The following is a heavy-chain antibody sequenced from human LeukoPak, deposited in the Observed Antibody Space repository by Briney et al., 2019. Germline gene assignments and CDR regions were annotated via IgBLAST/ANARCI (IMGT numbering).Heavy chain of an antibody. CDR3: AREGSVGATYYYYYYMDV. D-gene: IGHD1-26*01. V-gene: IGHV1-2*02. J-gene: IGHJ6*03. CDR2: INPNSGGT. Sequence: ASVKVSCKASGYTFTGYYMHWVRQAPGQGLEWMGWINPNSGGTNYAQKFQGRVTITRNTSISTAYMELSSLRSEDTAVYYCAREGSVGATYYYYYYMDVWGKGTTVTVSS. CDR1: GYTFTGYY.